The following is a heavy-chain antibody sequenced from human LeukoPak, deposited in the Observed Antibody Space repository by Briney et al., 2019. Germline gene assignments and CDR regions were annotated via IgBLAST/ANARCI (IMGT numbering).Heavy chain of an antibody. CDR1: GFTFSRYG. J-gene: IGHJ4*02. CDR3: ARDQGSEGQGIDN. CDR2: IRYDGSKE. V-gene: IGHV3-30*02. Sequence: GGSLRLSCEASGFTFSRYGMHWVRQAPGKGLEWVAFIRYDGSKEYYADSVKGRFTISRDNSKNTLSLQMNSLRPEDTAVHYCARDQGSEGQGIDNLGQGTLVTVSS. D-gene: IGHD3-10*01.